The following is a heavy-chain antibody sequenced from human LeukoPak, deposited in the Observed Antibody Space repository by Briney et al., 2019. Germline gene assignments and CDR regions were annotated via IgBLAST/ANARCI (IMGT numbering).Heavy chain of an antibody. Sequence: PGGSLRLSCAASGFTFSNYEINWIRQPPGKGLEWIGEINHSGSTNYNPSLKSRVTISVDTSKNQFSLKLSSVTAADTAVYYCARAPRVVVPAATGAFDIWGQGTMVTVSS. CDR1: GFTFSNYE. CDR2: INHSGST. CDR3: ARAPRVVVPAATGAFDI. J-gene: IGHJ3*02. D-gene: IGHD2-2*01. V-gene: IGHV4-34*01.